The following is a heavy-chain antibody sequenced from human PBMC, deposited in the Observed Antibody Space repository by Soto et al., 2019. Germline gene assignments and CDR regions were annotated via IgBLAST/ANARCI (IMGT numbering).Heavy chain of an antibody. V-gene: IGHV3-48*03. CDR2: ISTSGSTI. J-gene: IGHJ4*02. CDR3: ANDKWLREEEYYFDY. Sequence: GGSLRLSCAASGFTFSSYEMNWVRQAPGKGLEWVAYISTSGSTIYYADSVKGRITISRDNAKNSLYLQMNRPRAEDTAVYYCANDKWLREEEYYFDYWGQGTMVTVYS. D-gene: IGHD5-12*01. CDR1: GFTFSSYE.